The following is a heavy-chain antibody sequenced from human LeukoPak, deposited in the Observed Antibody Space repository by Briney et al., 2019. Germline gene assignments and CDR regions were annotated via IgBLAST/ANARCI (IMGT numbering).Heavy chain of an antibody. J-gene: IGHJ4*02. V-gene: IGHV4-34*01. CDR1: GGSFSGYY. CDR2: INHSGST. D-gene: IGHD3-10*01. Sequence: SETLSLTCAVYGGSFSGYYWSWIRQPPGKGLEWIGEINHSGSTNYNPSLKSRVTISVDTSKNQFSLKLSSVTAADTAVYYCARGRGYYYGSGSYYPPFDYWGQGTLVTVSS. CDR3: ARGRGYYYGSGSYYPPFDY.